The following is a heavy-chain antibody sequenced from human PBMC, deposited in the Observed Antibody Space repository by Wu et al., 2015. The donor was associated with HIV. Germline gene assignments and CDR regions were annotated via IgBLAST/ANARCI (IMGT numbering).Heavy chain of an antibody. CDR1: GYSFNDYG. D-gene: IGHD3-9*01. CDR2: INTYNGDT. Sequence: QVHLEQSGGEVKKPGASVRVSCKASGYSFNDYGITWVRQAPGQGLEWMGWINTYNGDTKYAQKVQDRVIMTTDTSTNTVYMDLGSLRSDDTAVYYCARCFCPSSTCYLDRYYFDNWGQGTLVTVSS. V-gene: IGHV1-18*01. CDR3: ARCFCPSSTCYLDRYYFDN. J-gene: IGHJ4*01.